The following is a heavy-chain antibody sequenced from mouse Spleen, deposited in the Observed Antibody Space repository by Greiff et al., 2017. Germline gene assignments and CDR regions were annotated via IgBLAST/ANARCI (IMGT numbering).Heavy chain of an antibody. CDR1: GFTFSSYG. D-gene: IGHD2-4*01. V-gene: IGHV5-6*01. J-gene: IGHJ3*01. CDR2: ISSGGSYT. CDR3: ARHYDYSWFAY. Sequence: EVQLVESGGDLVKPGGSLKLSCAASGFTFSSYGMSWVRQTPDKRLEWVATISSGGSYTYYPDSVKGRFTISRDNAKNTLYLQMSSLKSEDTAMYYCARHYDYSWFAYWGQGTLVTVSA.